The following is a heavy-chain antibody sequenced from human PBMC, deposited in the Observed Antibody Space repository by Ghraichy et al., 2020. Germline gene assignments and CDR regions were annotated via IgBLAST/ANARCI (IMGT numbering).Heavy chain of an antibody. D-gene: IGHD2-15*01. CDR2: IKQDASEK. CDR1: GFPFNYYW. J-gene: IGHJ4*02. V-gene: IGHV3-7*01. CDR3: ASRPLSDCGGDNCYGVY. Sequence: GGSLRLSCAASGFPFNYYWMTWVRQAPGKGLEWVANIKQDASEKYYVDSVKGRFTISRDNGKKSLYLQMNNLRVEDTAVYYCASRPLSDCGGDNCYGVYWGQGTLVTVSS.